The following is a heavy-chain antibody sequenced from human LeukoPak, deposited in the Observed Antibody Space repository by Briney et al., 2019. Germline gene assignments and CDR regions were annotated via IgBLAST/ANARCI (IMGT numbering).Heavy chain of an antibody. J-gene: IGHJ4*02. CDR2: IKHDGSEK. Sequence: PGGSLRLSCAASGFIFTNYFMSWVRQAPGKGLEWVASIKHDGSEKYYVDSVRGRFTISRDNIKNLLYLQMSSLRAEDTAVYYCATDRGWRTSGYYLYYFEYWGQGTLVTFSS. V-gene: IGHV3-7*01. D-gene: IGHD3-3*01. CDR1: GFIFTNYF. CDR3: ATDRGWRTSGYYLYYFEY.